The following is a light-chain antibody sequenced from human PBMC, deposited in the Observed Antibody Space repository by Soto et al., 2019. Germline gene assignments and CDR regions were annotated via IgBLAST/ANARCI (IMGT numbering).Light chain of an antibody. CDR1: SSNIGNNY. CDR2: DNN. J-gene: IGLJ1*01. Sequence: QSVLTQPPSVSAAPGQKVTISCSGSSSNIGNNYVSWYQQLPGTAPKLLIYDNNKRPSGIPDRFFGSKSGTSATLGITGLQTGDEADYYCGTWDSSLSLYVFGTGTKVTVL. CDR3: GTWDSSLSLYV. V-gene: IGLV1-51*01.